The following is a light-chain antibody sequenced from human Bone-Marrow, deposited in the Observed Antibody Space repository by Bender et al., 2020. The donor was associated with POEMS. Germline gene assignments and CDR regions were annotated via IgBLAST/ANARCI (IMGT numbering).Light chain of an antibody. J-gene: IGLJ2*01. CDR2: DDS. Sequence: SYVLTQPPSVSVAPGQTARITCGGNNLGRKPVHWYQQKPAQAPVLVVFDDSARPSVIPERFSGSNSGNTATLTITRVEAGDEADYYCQVWDSTSDFHVVFGGGTKLTVL. CDR1: NLGRKP. CDR3: QVWDSTSDFHVV. V-gene: IGLV3-21*02.